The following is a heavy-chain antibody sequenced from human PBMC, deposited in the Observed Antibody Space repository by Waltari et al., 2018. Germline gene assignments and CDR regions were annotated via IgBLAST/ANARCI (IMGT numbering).Heavy chain of an antibody. CDR3: ARTPGSSSLRYYFDY. D-gene: IGHD6-13*01. CDR1: GFTFSSYA. V-gene: IGHV3-30-3*01. CDR2: ISYDGSNK. J-gene: IGHJ4*02. Sequence: QVQLVESGGGVVQPGRSLRLSCAASGFTFSSYALHWVRQAPGKGLEWVAVISYDGSNKYYADSVKGRFTISRDNSKNTLYLQMNSLRAEDTAVYYCARTPGSSSLRYYFDYWGQGTLVTVSS.